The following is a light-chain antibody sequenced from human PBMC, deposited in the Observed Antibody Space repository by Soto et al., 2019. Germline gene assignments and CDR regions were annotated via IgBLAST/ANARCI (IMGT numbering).Light chain of an antibody. Sequence: QSVLTQPASVSGSPGQSITFSCTGTSSDVGSYNHVSWYQQHPGKAPKLFIYDVTYRPSGVSNRFSGSKSDNTASLTISGLQADDEADYYSGSYTSSSTPYVFGTGTKVTVL. CDR1: SSDVGSYNH. CDR2: DVT. CDR3: GSYTSSSTPYV. J-gene: IGLJ1*01. V-gene: IGLV2-14*03.